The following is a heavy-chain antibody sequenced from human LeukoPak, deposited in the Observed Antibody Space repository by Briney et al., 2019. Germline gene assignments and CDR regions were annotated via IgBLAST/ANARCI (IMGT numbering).Heavy chain of an antibody. CDR1: GGSITSYY. CDR2: LHYSGIT. J-gene: IGHJ4*02. V-gene: IGHV4-59*01. Sequence: PSETLSLTCTVSGGSITSYYWGWIRQPPGKGLEWIGHLHYSGITNYKPSLKSRVTISLDTPKNQFSLKLSSVTAADTAVHYCANSYGSGSRFDFWGQGTLVTVSS. CDR3: ANSYGSGSRFDF. D-gene: IGHD3-10*01.